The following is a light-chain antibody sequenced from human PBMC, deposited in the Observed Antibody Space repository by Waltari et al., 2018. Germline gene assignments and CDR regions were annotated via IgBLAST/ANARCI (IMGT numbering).Light chain of an antibody. CDR2: SSH. CDR3: AAWDDSLNGWV. CDR1: SSNIGTNT. J-gene: IGLJ3*02. Sequence: QSVLTQPPSTSGTPGQRVTISCSGSSSNIGTNTVTWYQQLPGTAPKLLIHSSHQRPSGVPDRFSGSKSGTSASLAISGLQSEDEADYHCAAWDDSLNGWVFGGGTKLTVL. V-gene: IGLV1-44*01.